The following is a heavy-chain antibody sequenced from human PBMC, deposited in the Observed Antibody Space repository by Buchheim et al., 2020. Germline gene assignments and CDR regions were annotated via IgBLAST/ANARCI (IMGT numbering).Heavy chain of an antibody. CDR2: IWYDGSNK. CDR1: GFTFSSYG. V-gene: IGHV3-33*01. J-gene: IGHJ4*02. D-gene: IGHD3-10*01. CDR3: ARDELRLLWFGEFSGFFDY. Sequence: QVQLVESGGGVVQPGRSLRLSCAASGFTFSSYGMHWVRQAPGKGLEWVAVIWYDGSNKYYADSVKGRFTISRDNSKNTLYLQMNSLRAEDTAVYYCARDELRLLWFGEFSGFFDYWGQGTL.